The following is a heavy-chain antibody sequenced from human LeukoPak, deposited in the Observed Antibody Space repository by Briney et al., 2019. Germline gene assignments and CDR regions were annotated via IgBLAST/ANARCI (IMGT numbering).Heavy chain of an antibody. CDR3: ARDTQQAALGSTYYYYYGMDV. CDR2: IYYSGST. D-gene: IGHD6-6*01. Sequence: PSETLSLTCTVSGGSISSYYWGWIRQPPGKGLEWIGYIYYSGSTNYNPSLKSRVTISVDTSKNQISLKLSSVTAADTAVYYCARDTQQAALGSTYYYYYGMDVWGQGTTVTVSS. V-gene: IGHV4-59*01. CDR1: GGSISSYY. J-gene: IGHJ6*02.